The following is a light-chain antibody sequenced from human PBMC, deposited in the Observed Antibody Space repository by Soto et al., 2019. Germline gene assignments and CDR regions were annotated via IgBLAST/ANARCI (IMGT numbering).Light chain of an antibody. Sequence: DIQMTQSPSSVSASVGDRVTITCRASQGIGNWLAWYQQKPGKAPKLLIYATSNLQSGVPSRFRGSGSGTDFTLTISSLKPEDFEAYYCQQSSSFPLTFGPGTKVDIK. CDR2: ATS. CDR3: QQSSSFPLT. V-gene: IGKV1-12*01. J-gene: IGKJ3*01. CDR1: QGIGNW.